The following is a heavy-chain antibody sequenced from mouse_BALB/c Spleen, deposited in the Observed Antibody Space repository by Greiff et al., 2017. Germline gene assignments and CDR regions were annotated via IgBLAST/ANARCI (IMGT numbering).Heavy chain of an antibody. J-gene: IGHJ2*01. D-gene: IGHD2-13*01. CDR3: TRSDYYYFDC. V-gene: IGHV1-15*01. Sequence: VQLQQSGAELVRPGASVTLSCKASGYTFTDYEMHWVKQTPVHGLEWIGAIDPETGGTAYNQKFKGKATLTADKSSSTAYMELRSLTSEDSAVYYCTRSDYYYFDCWGQGTTLTVSS. CDR1: GYTFTDYE. CDR2: IDPETGGT.